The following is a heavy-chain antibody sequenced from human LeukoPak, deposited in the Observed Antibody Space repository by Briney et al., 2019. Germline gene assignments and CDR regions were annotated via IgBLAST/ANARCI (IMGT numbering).Heavy chain of an antibody. CDR2: INPNSGGT. J-gene: IGHJ5*02. D-gene: IGHD3-10*01. CDR3: ARVMVRGVMSRFDP. Sequence: ASVKVSCKASGYTFTCYYMHWVRQAPGQGLEWMGWINPNSGGTNYAQKFQGRVTMTRDTSISTAYMELSRLRSDDTAVYYCARVMVRGVMSRFDPWGQGTLVTVSS. V-gene: IGHV1-2*02. CDR1: GYTFTCYY.